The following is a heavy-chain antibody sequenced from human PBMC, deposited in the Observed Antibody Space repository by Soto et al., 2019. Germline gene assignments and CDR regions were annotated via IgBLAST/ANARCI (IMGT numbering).Heavy chain of an antibody. CDR2: INSSSSCI. V-gene: IGHV3-21*01. Sequence: SGGAPRLSFAASGFTFSSYSINRVPPAPGKGVGGVSSINSSSSCIYYADSVKGRFTISRDNAKNSLYLQMNSLRAEDTAVYYCARETGRIGGMGFYYWGQGTLVTVSS. D-gene: IGHD3-10*01. CDR1: GFTFSSYS. CDR3: ARETGRIGGMGFYY. J-gene: IGHJ4*02.